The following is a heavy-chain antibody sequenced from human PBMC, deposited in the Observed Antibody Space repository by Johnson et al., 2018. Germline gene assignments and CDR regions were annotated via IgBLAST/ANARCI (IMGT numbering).Heavy chain of an antibody. CDR3: ARQCNYGDYDPDDAFDI. V-gene: IGHV5-51*01. D-gene: IGHD4-17*01. J-gene: IGHJ3*02. CDR1: GYSFTSYW. Sequence: VQLVESGAEVKKPGESLKISCKGSGYSFTSYWIGWVRQMPGKGLEWMGIIYPGDSDTRYSPSFQGQVTISADKSISTAYLQWSSLKASDTAMYYCARQCNYGDYDPDDAFDIWGQGTMVTVSS. CDR2: IYPGDSDT.